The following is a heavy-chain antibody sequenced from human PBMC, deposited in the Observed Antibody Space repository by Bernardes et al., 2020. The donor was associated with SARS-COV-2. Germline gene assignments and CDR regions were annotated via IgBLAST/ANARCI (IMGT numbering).Heavy chain of an antibody. CDR1: GGSISSYY. V-gene: IGHV4-59*08. J-gene: IGHJ5*02. CDR3: ARSIVVVPAAISWFDP. CDR2: IYYSGST. D-gene: IGHD2-2*01. Sequence: LSLTCTVSGGSISSYYWSWIRQPPGKGLEWIGYIYYSGSTNYNPSLKSRVTISVDTSKNQFSLKLSSVTAADTAVYYCARSIVVVPAAISWFDPWGQGTLVTVSS.